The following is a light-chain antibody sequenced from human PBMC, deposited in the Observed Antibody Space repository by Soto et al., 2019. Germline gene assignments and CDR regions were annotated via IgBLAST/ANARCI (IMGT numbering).Light chain of an antibody. CDR3: SSNAGRNNVI. V-gene: IGLV2-8*01. CDR2: EVT. Sequence: QSVLTQPPSASGSPGQSVTISCTGTSSDVGDYNYVSWYQQHPGKAPKLMIYEVTKRPSGVPDRFSGSKSGNTASLTVSGLRAEDEDDYFCSSNAGRNNVIFGGGTKVTVL. J-gene: IGLJ2*01. CDR1: SSDVGDYNY.